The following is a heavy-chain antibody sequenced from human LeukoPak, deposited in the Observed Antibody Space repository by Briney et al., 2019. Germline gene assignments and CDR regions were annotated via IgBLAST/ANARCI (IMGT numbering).Heavy chain of an antibody. CDR1: GYTLTELS. D-gene: IGHD6-13*01. V-gene: IGHV1-24*01. Sequence: ASVKVSCKVSGYTLTELSMHWVRQAPGKGLEWMGGFDPEDGETIYAQKFQGRVTMTEDTSTDTAYMELSSLRSEDTAVYYCATNIAAAGSAFAFDYWGQGTLVTVSS. CDR3: ATNIAAAGSAFAFDY. CDR2: FDPEDGET. J-gene: IGHJ4*02.